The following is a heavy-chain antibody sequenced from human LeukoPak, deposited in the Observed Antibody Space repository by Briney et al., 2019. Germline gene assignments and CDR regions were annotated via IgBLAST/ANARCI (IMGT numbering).Heavy chain of an antibody. CDR3: ARDLMNFWRGYEN. V-gene: IGHV4-59*01. D-gene: IGHD3-3*01. CDR2: IYYSGST. CDR1: GGSISSYY. J-gene: IGHJ3*01. Sequence: SETLSLTCTVSGGSISSYYWSWIRQPPGKGLEWIGYIYYSGSTNYNPSLKSRVTISVDTSKNQFSLKLSSVTAADTAVYYCARDLMNFWRGYENWGQGTMVTVSS.